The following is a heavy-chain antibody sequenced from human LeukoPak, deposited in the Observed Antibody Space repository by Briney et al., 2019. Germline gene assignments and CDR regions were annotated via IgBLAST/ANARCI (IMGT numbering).Heavy chain of an antibody. CDR1: GGSISSSSYY. V-gene: IGHV4-39*01. D-gene: IGHD6-25*01. Sequence: PSETLSLTCTVSGGSISSSSYYWGWIRQPPGTGLEWIGSIYYSGSTYYNPSLKSRVTISVDTSKNQFSLKLSSVTAADTAVYYCARAGPSAGVQDYWGQGTLVTVSS. J-gene: IGHJ4*02. CDR2: IYYSGST. CDR3: ARAGPSAGVQDY.